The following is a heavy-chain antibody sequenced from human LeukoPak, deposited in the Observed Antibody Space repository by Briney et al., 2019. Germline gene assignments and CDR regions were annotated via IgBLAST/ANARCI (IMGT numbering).Heavy chain of an antibody. CDR3: AKDGSCISRSGNDCWTHFDY. Sequence: PGRSLRLSCAASGFTFDDYAMHWVRQAPGKGLEWVSGITWNSGSVVYADSVKGRFTISRDNAKNSLYLPMNSLRTEDTALYYCAKDGSCISRSGNDCWTHFDYWGQGTLVTVSS. CDR2: ITWNSGSV. D-gene: IGHD2-21*02. J-gene: IGHJ4*02. CDR1: GFTFDDYA. V-gene: IGHV3-9*01.